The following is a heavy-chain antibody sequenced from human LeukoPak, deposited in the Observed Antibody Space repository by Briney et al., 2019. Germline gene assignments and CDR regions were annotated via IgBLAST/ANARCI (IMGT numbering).Heavy chain of an antibody. J-gene: IGHJ4*02. D-gene: IGHD3-3*01. CDR3: ARPGSASGYWVH. V-gene: IGHV3-66*01. CDR2: IHSGGRT. CDR1: GFSVSNNY. Sequence: GGSLRLSCAASGFSVSNNYLSWVRQPPGKGLEWVSVIHSGGRTKYADSVRDRFTISRDTAKNTVYLQMNSLRVDDTVAYYCARPGSASGYWVHWGQGTLVTVSS.